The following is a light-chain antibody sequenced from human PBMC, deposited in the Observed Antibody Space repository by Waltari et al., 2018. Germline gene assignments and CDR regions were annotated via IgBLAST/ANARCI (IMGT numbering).Light chain of an antibody. V-gene: IGLV3-1*01. CDR3: QVWDKTTVV. CDR2: QDS. Sequence: DELTQPPAVCVSQGRTVNITCSGGKVDNYYVFWYQQKAGQSLVLLIYQDSKRHSGIPERLSASNSGNTAILTISGTQSTDEADYYCQVWDKTTVVFGGGTHVTVL. J-gene: IGLJ2*01. CDR1: KVDNYY.